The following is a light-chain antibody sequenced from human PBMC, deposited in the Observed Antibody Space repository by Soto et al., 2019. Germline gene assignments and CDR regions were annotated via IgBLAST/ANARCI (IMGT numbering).Light chain of an antibody. V-gene: IGKV3-20*01. CDR2: GTS. Sequence: IVLTKSPGTLSLSPGDRVTLSFRASQSVTSSYFAWYQQKPGQAPRLLMYGTSNRATGIPDRFSGSGSGTDFTLTISGLEPEDFAVYYCQQYLTSPITFGQGTLLEI. CDR1: QSVTSSY. CDR3: QQYLTSPIT. J-gene: IGKJ5*01.